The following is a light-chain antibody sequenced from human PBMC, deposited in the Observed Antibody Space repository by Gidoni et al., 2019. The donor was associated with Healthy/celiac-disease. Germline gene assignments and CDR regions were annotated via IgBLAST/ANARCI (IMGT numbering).Light chain of an antibody. CDR2: AAS. J-gene: IGKJ5*01. Sequence: AIRMTQSPSSVSASTGDRVTITCRASQGISSYLAWYQQKPGKAPKLLIYAASTLQSGVPSRFSGSGSGTDFTLTISCLQSEDFATYYCQQYYSYPLTFGQGTRLEIK. CDR3: QQYYSYPLT. CDR1: QGISSY. V-gene: IGKV1-8*01.